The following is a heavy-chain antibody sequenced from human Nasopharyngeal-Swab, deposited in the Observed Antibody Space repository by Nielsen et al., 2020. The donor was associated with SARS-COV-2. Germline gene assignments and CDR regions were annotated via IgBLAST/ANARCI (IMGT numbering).Heavy chain of an antibody. CDR2: IAHDASNQ. V-gene: IGHV3-30*03. Sequence: GESLKISFASSGFTFRSFGMHWVRHAPGKGLEWVAFIAHDASNQYYGDSVKGRFSISRDSSKNTLYLQMDSLRGEDTAVYYCARDAPAHYGAFYWGRGTLVTVSS. CDR3: ARDAPAHYGAFY. CDR1: GFTFRSFG. J-gene: IGHJ4*02. D-gene: IGHD4-17*01.